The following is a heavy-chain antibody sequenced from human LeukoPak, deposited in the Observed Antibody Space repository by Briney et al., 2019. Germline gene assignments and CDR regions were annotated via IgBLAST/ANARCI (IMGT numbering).Heavy chain of an antibody. CDR2: IRYDGSNK. D-gene: IGHD3-10*01. J-gene: IGHJ5*02. CDR1: GFTFSSCA. Sequence: GGSLRLSCAASGFTFSSCAMHWVRQAPGKGREWVAFIRYDGSNKYYADSVKGRFTISRDNSKNTLYLQMNSLRAEDTAVYYCAKDPLWFGIDPLNFDPWGQGTLVTVSS. CDR3: AKDPLWFGIDPLNFDP. V-gene: IGHV3-30*02.